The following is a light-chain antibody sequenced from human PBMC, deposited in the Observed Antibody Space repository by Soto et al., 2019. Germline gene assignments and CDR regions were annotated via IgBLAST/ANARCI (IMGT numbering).Light chain of an antibody. J-gene: IGKJ5*01. CDR3: QQYDHLIT. CDR1: QSVGGN. V-gene: IGKV3-15*01. Sequence: EIVLTQSPATLSVSPGERVTLSCRASQSVGGNLAWYQQKPGQAPRLLIHGTSTRATDIPARFSGSGSGTEFTLSISSLQSEDFAIYYCQQYDHLITFGQGTRLEIK. CDR2: GTS.